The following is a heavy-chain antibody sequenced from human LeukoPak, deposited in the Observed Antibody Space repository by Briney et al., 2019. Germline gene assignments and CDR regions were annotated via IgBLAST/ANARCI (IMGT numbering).Heavy chain of an antibody. CDR2: ISSGGSTI. Sequence: GGSLRLSCAASGLTFSSYEMNWVRQAPGKGLEWVSYISSGGSTIYYADSVKGRFTISRDNAKNSLYLQMSSLRAEDTAVYYCARDKRESGSRYYYYYGMDVWGQGTTVTVSS. CDR1: GLTFSSYE. J-gene: IGHJ6*02. CDR3: ARDKRESGSRYYYYYGMDV. V-gene: IGHV3-48*03. D-gene: IGHD3-10*01.